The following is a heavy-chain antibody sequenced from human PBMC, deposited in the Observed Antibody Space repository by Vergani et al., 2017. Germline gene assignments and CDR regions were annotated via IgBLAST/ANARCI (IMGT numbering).Heavy chain of an antibody. V-gene: IGHV3-23*01. D-gene: IGHD4-11*01. CDR1: GFTFSSYA. J-gene: IGHJ6*03. Sequence: EVQLLESGGGLVQPGGSLRLSCAASGFTFSSYAMSWVRQAPGKGLEWVSAISGSGGSTYYADSVKGRFTISRDNSKNTLYLQMNSLRAEDTAVYYCAKYRLTNHYYYYYMDVWGKGTTVTVSS. CDR3: AKYRLTNHYYYYYMDV. CDR2: ISGSGGST.